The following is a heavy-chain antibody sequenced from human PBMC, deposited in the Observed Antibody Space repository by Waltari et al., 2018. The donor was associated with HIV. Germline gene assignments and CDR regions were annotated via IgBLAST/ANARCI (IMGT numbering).Heavy chain of an antibody. V-gene: IGHV4-39*01. J-gene: IGHJ4*02. D-gene: IGHD5-18*01. Sequence: QLQLQESGPGLVKPSETLSLTCSVPGGPLRRSSYYWGWIRQPPGKGLEWIGSIYYSGSTYYNPSLKSRVTISVDTSKNQFSLNLNSVTAADTAVYFCAKHMTALVPFDYWGQGTLVTVSS. CDR2: IYYSGST. CDR3: AKHMTALVPFDY. CDR1: GGPLRRSSYY.